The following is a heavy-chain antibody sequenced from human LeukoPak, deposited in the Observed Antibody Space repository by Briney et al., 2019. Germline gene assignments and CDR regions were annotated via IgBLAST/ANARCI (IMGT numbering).Heavy chain of an antibody. D-gene: IGHD2-2*01. CDR2: IYTSGST. CDR3: ARDGGYCSSTSCYGGSNWFDP. V-gene: IGHV4-4*07. CDR1: GGSISSYY. Sequence: SETLSLTCTVPGGSISSYYWSWIRQPAGKGLEWIGRIYTSGSTNYNPSLKSRVTMSVDTSKNQFSLKLSSVTAADTAVYYCARDGGYCSSTSCYGGSNWFDPWGQGTLVTVSS. J-gene: IGHJ5*02.